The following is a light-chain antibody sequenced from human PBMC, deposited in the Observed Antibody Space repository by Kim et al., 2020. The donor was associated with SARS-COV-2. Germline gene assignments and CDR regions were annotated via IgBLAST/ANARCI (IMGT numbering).Light chain of an antibody. J-gene: IGLJ3*02. V-gene: IGLV1-47*01. CDR3: ASWDDTLNSQL. CDR2: RND. Sequence: NFVFWYRQLPGAAPRLLMYRNDQRPSGVPDRISGSKSGTSASLVISDLRSEDEADYFCASWDDTLNSQLFGGGTQLTVL. CDR1: NF.